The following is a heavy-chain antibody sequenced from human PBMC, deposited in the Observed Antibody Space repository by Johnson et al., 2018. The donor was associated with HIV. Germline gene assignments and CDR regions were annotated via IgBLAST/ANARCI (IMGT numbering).Heavy chain of an antibody. V-gene: IGHV3-30*04. CDR2: ISYDGSNK. Sequence: QMPLVESGGGAVQPGRSLRLSCAASGFTFSSYAMHWVRQAPGKGLEWLAVISYDGSNKYYADSVKGRFTISRDNAKNSLYLQMNSLRAEDTALYYCAKGGSYSGSYYSFDIWGQGTMVTVSS. CDR1: GFTFSSYA. CDR3: AKGGSYSGSYYSFDI. D-gene: IGHD1-26*01. J-gene: IGHJ3*02.